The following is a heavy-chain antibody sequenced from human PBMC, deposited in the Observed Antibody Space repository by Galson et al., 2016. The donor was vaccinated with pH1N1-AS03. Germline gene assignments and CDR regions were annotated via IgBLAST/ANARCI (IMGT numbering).Heavy chain of an antibody. CDR3: SVCGYITGTHGLDG. CDR2: IAATGPT. D-gene: IGHD1-20*01. Sequence: SLRLSCAASGFTVTRNDMHWVRQATGKGLEWVSIIAATGPTHYADSVKGRFTISREIPQNSLYLQMDSLRADDAAVYYCSVCGYITGTHGLDGWGKGTTVTVSS. J-gene: IGHJ6*03. CDR1: GFTVTRND. V-gene: IGHV3-13*01.